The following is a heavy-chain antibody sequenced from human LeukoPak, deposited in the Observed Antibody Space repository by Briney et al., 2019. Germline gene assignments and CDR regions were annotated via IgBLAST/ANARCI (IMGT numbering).Heavy chain of an antibody. V-gene: IGHV3-53*01. CDR1: GFTVSSNY. CDR2: IYSGGST. D-gene: IGHD5-24*01. CDR3: ARSEMATILGFDY. Sequence: PGGSLRLSCAASGFTVSSNYMSWVRQAPGKGLEWVSAIYSGGSTYYADSVTGRFTISRDNSKNTLYLQMNSLRAEDTAVYYCARSEMATILGFDYWGQGTLVTVSS. J-gene: IGHJ4*02.